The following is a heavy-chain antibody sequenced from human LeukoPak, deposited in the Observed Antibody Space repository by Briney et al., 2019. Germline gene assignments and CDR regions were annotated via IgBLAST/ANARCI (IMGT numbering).Heavy chain of an antibody. D-gene: IGHD3-9*01. CDR1: GGSISSGGYY. J-gene: IGHJ3*02. CDR3: ASADYDMAFDI. V-gene: IGHV4-31*03. CDR2: IYYSGST. Sequence: PSETLSLTCTVSGGSISSGGYYWSWIRQHPGKGLEWIGYIYYSGSTDYNPSLKSRFTMSVDTSKNQFSLKLSSVTAADTAVYYCASADYDMAFDIWGQGTMVTVSS.